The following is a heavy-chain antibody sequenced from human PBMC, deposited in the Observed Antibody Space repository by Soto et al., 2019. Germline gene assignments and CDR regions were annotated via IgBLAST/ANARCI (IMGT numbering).Heavy chain of an antibody. V-gene: IGHV4-31*03. CDR1: GGSISSGGYY. CDR3: ARVFETIACMDV. Sequence: SQTLSLTCTVSGGSISSGGYYWSWIRQHPGKGLEWTGYIYYSGSTYYNPSLKSRVTISVDTSKNQFSLKLSSVTAADTAVYYCARVFETIACMDVWGQGNTVTVSS. D-gene: IGHD2-15*01. J-gene: IGHJ6*02. CDR2: IYYSGST.